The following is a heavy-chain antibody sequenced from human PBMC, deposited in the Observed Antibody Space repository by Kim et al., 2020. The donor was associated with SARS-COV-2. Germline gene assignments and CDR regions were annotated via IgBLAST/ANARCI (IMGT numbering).Heavy chain of an antibody. CDR2: INAGNGNT. D-gene: IGHD3-10*01. CDR1: GYTFTSYA. V-gene: IGHV1-3*01. J-gene: IGHJ6*02. Sequence: ASVKVSCKASGYTFTSYAMHWVRQAPGQRLEWMGWINAGNGNTKYSQKFQGRVTITRDTSASTAYMELSSLRSEDTAVYYCARDPGVTMVRGVISHYYGMDVWGQGTTVPVSS. CDR3: ARDPGVTMVRGVISHYYGMDV.